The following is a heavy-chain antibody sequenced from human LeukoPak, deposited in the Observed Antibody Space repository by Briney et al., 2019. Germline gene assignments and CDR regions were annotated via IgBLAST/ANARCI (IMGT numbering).Heavy chain of an antibody. Sequence: GGSLRLSCAASGFTFSSYSMNWVRQAPGKGLEWVSSISSSSSYIYYADSVKGRFTISRDNAKNSLYLQMNSLRAEGTAVYYCARDFRGRDGSHQIFDIWGQGTMVTVSS. CDR2: ISSSSSYI. CDR1: GFTFSSYS. V-gene: IGHV3-21*01. J-gene: IGHJ3*02. D-gene: IGHD5-24*01. CDR3: ARDFRGRDGSHQIFDI.